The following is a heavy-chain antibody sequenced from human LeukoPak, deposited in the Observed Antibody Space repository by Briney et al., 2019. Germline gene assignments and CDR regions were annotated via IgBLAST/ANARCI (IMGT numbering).Heavy chain of an antibody. D-gene: IGHD3-9*01. CDR2: LSGSGGGT. Sequence: GGSLRLSCAVSGITLSNYGMSWVRQAPGKGLEWVAGLSGSGGGTNYADSVQGRFTISRDNPKNTLYLQMNSLRAEDTAVYYCARDPSYDILTGYKNSNFDYWGQGTLVTVSS. CDR1: GITLSNYG. CDR3: ARDPSYDILTGYKNSNFDY. V-gene: IGHV3-23*01. J-gene: IGHJ4*02.